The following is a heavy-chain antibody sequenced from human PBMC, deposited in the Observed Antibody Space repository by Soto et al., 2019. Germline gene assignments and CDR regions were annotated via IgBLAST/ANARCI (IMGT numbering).Heavy chain of an antibody. CDR1: GFTFSSYA. CDR3: AKRRGAGGHFDY. CDR2: VSSGGST. D-gene: IGHD2-15*01. J-gene: IGHJ4*02. Sequence: DVQLLESGGGLVQPEGSLRLSCAASGFTFSSYAMGWVRQGPGKVLEWVAVVSSGGSTHYADSVRGRFTIYRDNSKNTLSLQMNSLTAEDTAVYFCAKRRGAGGHFDYWGQGALVTVSS. V-gene: IGHV3-23*01.